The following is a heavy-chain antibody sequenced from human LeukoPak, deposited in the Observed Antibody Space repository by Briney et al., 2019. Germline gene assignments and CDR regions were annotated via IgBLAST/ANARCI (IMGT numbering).Heavy chain of an antibody. CDR1: GFTFDTYW. CDR3: ARGDPQSKYRHFDS. J-gene: IGHJ4*02. V-gene: IGHV3-7*04. D-gene: IGHD3-16*02. CDR2: IKQDGSEK. Sequence: GGSLRLSCAASGFTFDTYWMSWVRQAPGKGLEWVANIKQDGSEKDYVDSVKGRFTISRDNAKNSLYLQMNSLRAEDTGVYFCARGDPQSKYRHFDSWGQGSLVIVSS.